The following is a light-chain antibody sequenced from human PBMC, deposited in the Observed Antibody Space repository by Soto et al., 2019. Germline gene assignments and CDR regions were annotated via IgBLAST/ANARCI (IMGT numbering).Light chain of an antibody. Sequence: QSAPTQPPSASGSPGQSATISCTGTSSDVGGYNYVSWYQQYPGKAPKLMIYEVSKRPSGVPDSVSGYKSGNTASLTVYGLQAEDEADYYCSSYAGSSTWVFGGGTQLTVL. CDR3: SSYAGSSTWV. CDR1: SSDVGGYNY. V-gene: IGLV2-8*01. CDR2: EVS. J-gene: IGLJ2*01.